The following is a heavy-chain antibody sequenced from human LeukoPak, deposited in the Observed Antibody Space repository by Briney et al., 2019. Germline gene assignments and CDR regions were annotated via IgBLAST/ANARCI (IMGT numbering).Heavy chain of an antibody. CDR3: AKDPSDLGGSGSNNYFDC. Sequence: GGSLRLSCAASGFTFSSYDMSWVRQAPGKGLEWVSGITYSSGYTYYVDFVKGRFTISRDNSRNTLYLQMNSLRAEDTAVYYCAKDPSDLGGSGSNNYFDCWGQGTLVTVSS. D-gene: IGHD3-10*01. CDR1: GFTFSSYD. J-gene: IGHJ4*02. V-gene: IGHV3-23*01. CDR2: ITYSSGYT.